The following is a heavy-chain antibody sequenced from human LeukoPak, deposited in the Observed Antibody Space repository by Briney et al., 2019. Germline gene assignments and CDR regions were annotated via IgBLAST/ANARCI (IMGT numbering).Heavy chain of an antibody. CDR1: GFTFSGSV. D-gene: IGHD2-15*01. CDR3: TSNYCSGGSCYLY. V-gene: IGHV3-73*01. J-gene: IGHJ4*02. Sequence: GRSLRLSCAASGFTFSGSVMHWVRQASGKGLEWVGRIRGKANNYATAYVASVKGRFTISRDDSKNTAFLQMNSLKTEDTAVYYCTSNYCSGGSCYLYWGQGTLVTVSS. CDR2: IRGKANNYAT.